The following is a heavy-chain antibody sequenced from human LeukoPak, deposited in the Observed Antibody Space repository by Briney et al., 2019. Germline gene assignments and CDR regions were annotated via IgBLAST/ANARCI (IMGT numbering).Heavy chain of an antibody. V-gene: IGHV1-46*01. D-gene: IGHD1-20*01. J-gene: IGHJ2*01. CDR1: GYTFTSYY. CDR3: AREVRYNWSPRRDWYFDL. Sequence: EASVKVSCKASGYTFTSYYMHWVRQAPGQGLEWMGIINPSGGSTSYAQKFQGRVTMTRDTSASTVYMELSSLRSEDTAVYYCAREVRYNWSPRRDWYFDLWGRGTLVTVSS. CDR2: INPSGGST.